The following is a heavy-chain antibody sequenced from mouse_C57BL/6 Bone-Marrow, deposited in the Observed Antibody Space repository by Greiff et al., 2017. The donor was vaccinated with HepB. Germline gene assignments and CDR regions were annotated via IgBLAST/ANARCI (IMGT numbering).Heavy chain of an antibody. CDR1: GFTFSDFY. D-gene: IGHD1-1*01. CDR2: SRNKANDYTT. J-gene: IGHJ1*03. Sequence: EVMLVESGGGLVQSGRSLRLSCATSGFTFSDFYMEWVRQAPGKGLEWIAASRNKANDYTTEYSASVKGRFIVSRDTSQSILYLQMNALRAEDTAIYYCARDASSLYWYFDVWGTGTTVTVSS. V-gene: IGHV7-1*01. CDR3: ARDASSLYWYFDV.